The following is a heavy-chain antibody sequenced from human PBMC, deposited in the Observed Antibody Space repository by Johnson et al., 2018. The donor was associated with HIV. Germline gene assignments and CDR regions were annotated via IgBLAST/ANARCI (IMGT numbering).Heavy chain of an antibody. Sequence: QVQLVESGGSLVKPGGSLRLSCAASGFSFSNTWMSWVRQAPVKGLEWVGVMSYDGSKENYADSVKGRFTISRDNSKNTVYLQMNTLRPEDTAVYYCARDRFGSGRPNAFDIWGQGTMVTVSS. D-gene: IGHD3-10*01. J-gene: IGHJ3*02. V-gene: IGHV3-30*03. CDR3: ARDRFGSGRPNAFDI. CDR1: GFSFSNTW. CDR2: MSYDGSKE.